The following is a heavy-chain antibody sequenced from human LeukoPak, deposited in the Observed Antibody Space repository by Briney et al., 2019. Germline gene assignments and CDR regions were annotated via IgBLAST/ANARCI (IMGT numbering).Heavy chain of an antibody. Sequence: SETLSLTCTVSGGSISSSSYYWGWIRQPPGKGLEWLGSIYYSGSTYYNPSLKSRVTISVDTSKNQFSLKLSSVTAADTAVYYCAREPPRYSGYDYNTISSYWGQGTLVTVSS. CDR1: GGSISSSSYY. D-gene: IGHD5-12*01. CDR3: AREPPRYSGYDYNTISSY. CDR2: IYYSGST. V-gene: IGHV4-39*07. J-gene: IGHJ4*02.